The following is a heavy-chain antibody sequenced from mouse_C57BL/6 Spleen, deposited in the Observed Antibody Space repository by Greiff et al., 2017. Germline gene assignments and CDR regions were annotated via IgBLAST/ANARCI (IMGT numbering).Heavy chain of an antibody. V-gene: IGHV1-61*01. CDR1: GYTFTSYW. Sequence: QVQLQQSGAELVRPGSSVKLSCKASGYTFTSYWMDWVKQRPGQGLEWIGNIYPSDSETHYNQKFKDKATLTVDKSSSTAYIQLSSLTSEDSAVXFYARLYGRGYWGQGTTLTVSS. D-gene: IGHD1-1*01. J-gene: IGHJ2*01. CDR3: ARLYGRGY. CDR2: IYPSDSET.